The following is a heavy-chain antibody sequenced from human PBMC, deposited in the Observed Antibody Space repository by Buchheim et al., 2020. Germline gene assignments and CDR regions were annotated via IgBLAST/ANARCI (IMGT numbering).Heavy chain of an antibody. Sequence: QLQLQESGPGLVKPAETLSLTCIVSGGSLSSSSYYWGWIRQPPGKGLEWLGSIYYSGTTNYNPSLKSRVTISLDTASMQFSLRLTSVTAADTAVYYCARERGSQNYYYYGMDVWGQGTT. V-gene: IGHV4-39*07. D-gene: IGHD3-10*01. CDR1: GGSLSSSSYY. CDR2: IYYSGTT. CDR3: ARERGSQNYYYYGMDV. J-gene: IGHJ6*02.